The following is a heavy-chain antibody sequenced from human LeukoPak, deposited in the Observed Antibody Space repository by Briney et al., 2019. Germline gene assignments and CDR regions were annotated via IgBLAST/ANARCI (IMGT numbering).Heavy chain of an antibody. D-gene: IGHD2-21*01. CDR3: ASYPRSIPTPPFDY. CDR2: INPNNGDT. CDR1: GYTFTAQY. Sequence: ASVKVSCKASGYTFTAQYMHWVRQAPGQGLEWMGWINPNNGDTKYAQSFLGRVTMTRDTATTTAYMELSSPRSDDTAVYFCASYPRSIPTPPFDYWGQGTPVTVSS. J-gene: IGHJ4*02. V-gene: IGHV1-2*02.